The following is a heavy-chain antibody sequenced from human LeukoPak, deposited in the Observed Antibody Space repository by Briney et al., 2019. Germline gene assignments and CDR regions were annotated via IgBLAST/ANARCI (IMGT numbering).Heavy chain of an antibody. CDR3: ARDRPLDADDYYGFYYFDY. CDR2: INPNSGGT. Sequence: ASVKVSCKASGYTFSGYYMHWVRQAPGQGLEWMGWINPNSGGTKYAQKFQGRVTMTWDTSISTAYMELSRLRSDDTAVYYCARDRPLDADDYYGFYYFDYRGQGTLVTVSS. CDR1: GYTFSGYY. J-gene: IGHJ4*02. D-gene: IGHD3-10*01. V-gene: IGHV1-2*02.